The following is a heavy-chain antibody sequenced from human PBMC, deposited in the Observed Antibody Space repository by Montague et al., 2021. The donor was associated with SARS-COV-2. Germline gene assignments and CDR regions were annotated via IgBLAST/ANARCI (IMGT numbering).Heavy chain of an antibody. V-gene: IGHV4-59*08. J-gene: IGHJ5*02. CDR3: ARGCDPGGQRTLATGGRATPSVERSKTKSAVTPKTQTAVDTAFESGAGTAGYESDLGFDH. CDR1: DGSISSYY. D-gene: IGHD5-24*01. CDR2: IHYRGST. Sequence: SETLSLTCTVSDGSISSYYWRWIRQSPGKGLEWLGYIHYRGSTNYNPSLKSRVTISVDTSKNQFSLKLTSVTAADTAVYYCARGCDPGGQRTLATGGRATPSVERSKTKSAVTPKTQTAVDTAFESGAGTAGYESDLGFDHWGQGTLATVSS.